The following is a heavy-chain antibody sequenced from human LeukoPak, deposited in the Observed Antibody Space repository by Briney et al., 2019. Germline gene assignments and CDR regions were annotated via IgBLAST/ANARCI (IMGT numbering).Heavy chain of an antibody. CDR2: INPNTGDT. CDR1: GYTFTDYY. V-gene: IGHV1-2*02. D-gene: IGHD2-2*02. Sequence: ASTKVSCKTSGYTFTDYYLHWLRQAPGQGLEWVGWINPNTGDTEYAQKFQGRVTLTRDTSTSTLYMDLSSLRSDDTAVYYCAREGYCGRRTCYTRERHFDTWGQGTLVTVSS. J-gene: IGHJ4*02. CDR3: AREGYCGRRTCYTRERHFDT.